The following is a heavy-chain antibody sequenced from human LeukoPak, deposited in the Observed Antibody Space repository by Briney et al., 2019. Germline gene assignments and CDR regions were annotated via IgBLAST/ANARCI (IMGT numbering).Heavy chain of an antibody. Sequence: SETLSLTCAVYGGSFSGYYWSWIRQPPGKGLEWIGEINHSGSTNYNPSLKSRVTISVDTSKNQFSLKLSSVTAADTAVYYCARGVGIVVVPAAVAYYYMNVWGKGTTVTVSS. CDR2: INHSGST. V-gene: IGHV4-34*01. CDR3: ARGVGIVVVPAAVAYYYMNV. CDR1: GGSFSGYY. J-gene: IGHJ6*03. D-gene: IGHD2-2*01.